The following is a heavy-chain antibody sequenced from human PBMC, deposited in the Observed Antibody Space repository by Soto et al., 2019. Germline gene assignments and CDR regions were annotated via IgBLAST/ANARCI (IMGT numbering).Heavy chain of an antibody. CDR2: INHSGST. V-gene: IGHV4-34*01. D-gene: IGHD2-8*01. CDR3: ARGTKPAY. J-gene: IGHJ4*02. CDR1: DGSFSGYY. Sequence: SETQSLTCTAYDGSFSGYYWSWIRQPPGKGLEWIGEINHSGSTNYNPSLKSRVTISVDTSKNQFSLKLSSVTAADTAVYYCARGTKPAYWGQGTLVTGSS.